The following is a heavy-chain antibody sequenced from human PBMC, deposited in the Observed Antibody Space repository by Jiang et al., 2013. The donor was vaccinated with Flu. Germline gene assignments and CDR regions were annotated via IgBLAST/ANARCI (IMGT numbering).Heavy chain of an antibody. Sequence: YYMSWIRQASREGAGVGFIHLVVVVLPYTTQTLLKGRFTISRDNAKNSLYLQMNSLRAEDTTVYYCAKGAQGPFDYWGQGTLVTVSS. CDR3: AKGAQGPFDY. CDR1: YY. CDR2: LVVVVLP. V-gene: IGHV3-11*01. J-gene: IGHJ4*02.